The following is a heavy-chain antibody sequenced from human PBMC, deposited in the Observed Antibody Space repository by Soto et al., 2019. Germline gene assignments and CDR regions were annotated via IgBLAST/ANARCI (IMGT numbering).Heavy chain of an antibody. J-gene: IGHJ4*02. CDR1: GGSLSGYY. D-gene: IGHD5-12*01. V-gene: IGHV4-34*01. CDR2: IKDGGYT. Sequence: QVQLQQWGAGLLKPSETLSLNCAVNGGSLSGYYWSWIRQPPGKGLEWIGEIKDGGYTNYSPSLKCRATISADTSNNQFSRRLNSGTAADRGVYYCARGQEGVVATHWDQGALVTVSS. CDR3: ARGQEGVVATH.